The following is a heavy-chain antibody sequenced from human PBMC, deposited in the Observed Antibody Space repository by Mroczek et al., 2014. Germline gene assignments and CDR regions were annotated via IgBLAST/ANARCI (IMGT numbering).Heavy chain of an antibody. D-gene: IGHD2-2*02. V-gene: IGHV4-30-4*01. J-gene: IGHJ4*02. Sequence: VQLVESGPGLVKPSQTLSLTCTVSGGSISSGDYYWSWIRQPPGKGLEWIGYIYYSGSTYYNPSLKSRVTISVDTSKNQFSLKLSSVTAADTAVYYCARVLATLPAAIPLGFDYWGQGTLVTVSS. CDR3: ARVLATLPAAIPLGFDY. CDR2: IYYSGST. CDR1: GGSISSGDYY.